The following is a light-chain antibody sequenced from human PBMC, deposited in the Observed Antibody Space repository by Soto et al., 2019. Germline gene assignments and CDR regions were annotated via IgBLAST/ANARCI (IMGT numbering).Light chain of an antibody. CDR3: QRYNSYSEA. CDR1: QTISSW. V-gene: IGKV1-5*03. J-gene: IGKJ1*01. CDR2: KAS. Sequence: DIQMTQSPSTLSGSVGDRVTITCRTRQTISSWLAWDQQKPGKAPKLLIYKASTLKSVVTSRFSGSGSGTEFALTIISLQPDDFATYYCQRYNSYSEAFGQGTKVELK.